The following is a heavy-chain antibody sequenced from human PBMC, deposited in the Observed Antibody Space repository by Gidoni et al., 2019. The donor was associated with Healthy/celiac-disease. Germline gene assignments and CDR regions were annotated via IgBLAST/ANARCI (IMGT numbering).Heavy chain of an antibody. CDR2: ISGSGGST. CDR1: GFTFSSYA. J-gene: IGHJ4*02. CDR3: AKAHPNYYDSSGFDFDY. Sequence: EVQLLESGGGLVQPGGSLRLSCAASGFTFSSYAMSWVRQAPGKGLEWVSAISGSGGSTYYADSVKGRFTISRDNSKNTLYLQMNSLRAEDTAVYYCAKAHPNYYDSSGFDFDYWGQGTLVTVSS. D-gene: IGHD3-22*01. V-gene: IGHV3-23*01.